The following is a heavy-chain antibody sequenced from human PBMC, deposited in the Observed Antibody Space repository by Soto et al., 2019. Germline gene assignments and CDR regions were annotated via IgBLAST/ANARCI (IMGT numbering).Heavy chain of an antibody. CDR2: TYYRSKWYN. J-gene: IGHJ4*02. CDR1: GDSVSSNRAA. V-gene: IGHV6-1*01. Sequence: QTRSLTCAMSGDSVSSNRAAWNWIRQSPSRGLEWLGRTYYRSKWYNDYAVSVKSRITINPDTSKNQFSLQLNSVTPEDTAVYYCAKGGYSAYDAFDYWGQGTLVTVSS. D-gene: IGHD5-12*01. CDR3: AKGGYSAYDAFDY.